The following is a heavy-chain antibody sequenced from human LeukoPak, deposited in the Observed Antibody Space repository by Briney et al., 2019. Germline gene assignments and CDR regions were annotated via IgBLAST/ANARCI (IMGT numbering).Heavy chain of an antibody. CDR3: TTSQWLGYFDY. CDR1: GGSISSSSYY. Sequence: SETLSLTCTVSGGSISSSSYYWGWIRQPPGKGLEWIGSIYYSGSTYYNPSLKSRVTISVDTSKNQFSLKLSSVTAADTAVYYCTTSQWLGYFDYWGQGTLVTVSS. D-gene: IGHD6-19*01. CDR2: IYYSGST. J-gene: IGHJ4*02. V-gene: IGHV4-39*07.